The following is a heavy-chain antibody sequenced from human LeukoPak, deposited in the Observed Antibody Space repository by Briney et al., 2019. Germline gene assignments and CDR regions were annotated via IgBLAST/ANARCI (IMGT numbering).Heavy chain of an antibody. CDR3: ARVINVDTTALASFGY. CDR1: GYGFTGYY. J-gene: IGHJ4*02. Sequence: ASVKVSCKASGYGFTGYYMHWVRQAPGQGLEWMGRINPNSGGTNYAQKFQGRVTMTRGTSITTAYMELSRLRSDDTAVYYCARVINVDTTALASFGYWGQGTLVTVSS. V-gene: IGHV1-2*06. D-gene: IGHD5-18*01. CDR2: INPNSGGT.